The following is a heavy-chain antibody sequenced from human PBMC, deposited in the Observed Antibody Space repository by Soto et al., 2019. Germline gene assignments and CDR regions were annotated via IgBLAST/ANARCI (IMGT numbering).Heavy chain of an antibody. CDR1: GYTFVNHG. CDR3: ARNYSSDCHFVFDY. CDR2: IKVSTGIT. V-gene: IGHV1-18*01. D-gene: IGHD6-19*01. Sequence: ASVKVSCKASGYTFVNHGVSWVRQAPGQGLEWMGWIKVSTGITNYAGNFQGRVTMTTDTSTSTAYMELRSLRSDDTAVYYCARNYSSDCHFVFDYWGQGNRVTVSS. J-gene: IGHJ4*02.